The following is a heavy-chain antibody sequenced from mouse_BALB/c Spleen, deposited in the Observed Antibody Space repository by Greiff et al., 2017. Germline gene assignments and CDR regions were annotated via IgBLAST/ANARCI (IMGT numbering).Heavy chain of an antibody. CDR1: GFTFSSYA. CDR2: ISSGGSYT. CDR3: ARDREGYDESYYAMDY. V-gene: IGHV5-9-4*01. D-gene: IGHD2-14*01. J-gene: IGHJ4*01. Sequence: EVQLVESGGGLVKPGGSLKLSCAASGFTFSSYAMSWVRQSPEKRLEWVAEISSGGSYTYYPDTVTGRFTISRDNAKNTLYLEMSSLRSEDTAMYYCARDREGYDESYYAMDYWGQGTSVTVSS.